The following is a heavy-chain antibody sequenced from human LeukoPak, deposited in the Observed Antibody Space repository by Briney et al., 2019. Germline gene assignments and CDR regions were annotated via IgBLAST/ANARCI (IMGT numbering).Heavy chain of an antibody. V-gene: IGHV4-39*01. CDR2: IYYSGST. D-gene: IGHD6-13*01. J-gene: IGHJ3*02. Sequence: PSETLSLTCTVSGGSISSSSYYWGWIRQPPGKGLEWLGSIYYSGSTYYNPSLKSRVTISVDTSKNQFSLKLSSVTAAGTAVYYCARPGYSRDHDAFDIWGQGTLVTVSS. CDR1: GGSISSSSYY. CDR3: ARPGYSRDHDAFDI.